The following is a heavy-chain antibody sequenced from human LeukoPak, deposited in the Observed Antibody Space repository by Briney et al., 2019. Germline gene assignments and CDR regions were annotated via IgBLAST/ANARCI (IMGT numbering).Heavy chain of an antibody. J-gene: IGHJ4*02. CDR3: ASWEVPAVMPQDH. V-gene: IGHV3-74*01. Sequence: PGGSLRLSCAASGFTFSSYWMHWVRQAPGKGLVWVSRINSDGTSTTYADSVKGRFTISRDNAKNTLHLQMNSLRAEDTAVYYCASWEVPAVMPQDHWGQGTLVTVSS. D-gene: IGHD2-2*01. CDR2: INSDGTST. CDR1: GFTFSSYW.